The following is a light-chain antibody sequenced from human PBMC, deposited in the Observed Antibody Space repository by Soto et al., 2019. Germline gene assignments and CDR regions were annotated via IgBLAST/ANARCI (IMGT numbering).Light chain of an antibody. CDR3: QQRTSWPLT. Sequence: EIVLTQSPATLSLSPGERATLSCRASQSVGNSLAWYQQKPGQAPRLLIYDASNRATGITVMFSGSGSGTDFPLTISSLEPDDFAVYYCQQRTSWPLTFGGGTKVEIE. J-gene: IGKJ4*01. CDR1: QSVGNS. V-gene: IGKV3-11*01. CDR2: DAS.